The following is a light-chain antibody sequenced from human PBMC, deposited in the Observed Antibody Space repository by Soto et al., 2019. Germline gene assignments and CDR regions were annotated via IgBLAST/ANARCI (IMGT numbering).Light chain of an antibody. CDR3: NSCAASYNFVYV. V-gene: IGLV2-8*01. CDR2: EVT. Sequence: QSVLTQPPSASGSPGQSVTISCTGTSSDVGGYNYVSWYQQHPGKAPKLIIYEVTKRPSGVPDRFSGSKSGNTASLTVSGLKVEFEADYYFNSCAASYNFVYVFGIGPKVTV. CDR1: SSDVGGYNY. J-gene: IGLJ1*01.